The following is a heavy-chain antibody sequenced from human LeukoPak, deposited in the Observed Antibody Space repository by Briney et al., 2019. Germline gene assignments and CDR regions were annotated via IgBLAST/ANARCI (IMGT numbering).Heavy chain of an antibody. V-gene: IGHV5-51*01. D-gene: IGHD3-22*01. Sequence: GESLKISCKGSGYSFTSYWIGWVRQMPGKGLEWMGIIYPGDSDTRYSPSFQGQVTISADKSISTAYLQWSSLKASDTAMYYCASGYYDSSGSPPTFDHWGQGTLVTVSS. CDR2: IYPGDSDT. CDR3: ASGYYDSSGSPPTFDH. J-gene: IGHJ4*02. CDR1: GYSFTSYW.